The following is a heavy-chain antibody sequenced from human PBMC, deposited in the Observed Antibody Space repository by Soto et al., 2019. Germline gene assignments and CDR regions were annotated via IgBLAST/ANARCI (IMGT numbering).Heavy chain of an antibody. D-gene: IGHD5-12*01. V-gene: IGHV3-48*02. CDR3: ARVDGPTVETMFFDY. CDR1: GFTFSSYS. CDR2: ICPRGITT. J-gene: IGHJ4*02. Sequence: GGFLRLSCAASGFTFSSYSMNWVRQAPGKGLEWVSYICPRGITTYYADSVKGRFTLSRDNAHNSLYLQMDSLRDDDTAVYYCARVDGPTVETMFFDYWGQGIPVTVSS.